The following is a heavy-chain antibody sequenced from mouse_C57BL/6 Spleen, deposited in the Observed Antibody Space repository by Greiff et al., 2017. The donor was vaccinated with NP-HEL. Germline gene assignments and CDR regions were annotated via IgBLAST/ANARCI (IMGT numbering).Heavy chain of an antibody. V-gene: IGHV5-9-1*02. J-gene: IGHJ1*03. CDR3: TRDDGYNRYFEG. CDR2: ISSGGDYI. Sequence: EVKLQESGEGLVKPGGSLKLSCAASGFSFSSYAMSWVRQTPEKRLEWVAYISSGGDYIYYADTVKGRFTISRDNARTTLYLQMSSLKSEDTAMYYCTRDDGYNRYFEGRGTGATVTV. CDR1: GFSFSSYA. D-gene: IGHD2-3*01.